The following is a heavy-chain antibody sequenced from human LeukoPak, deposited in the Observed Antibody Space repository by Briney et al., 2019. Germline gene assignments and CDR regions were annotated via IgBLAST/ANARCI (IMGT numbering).Heavy chain of an antibody. CDR3: ARLRIPRLFDY. V-gene: IGHV4-59*08. Sequence: SETLSLTCSVSGGSISSDYWTWIRQPPGKRLEWIGQIYYTGDTIYNPSVKSRVTMSLDTSKNQFSLKLTSVTAADTAVYYCARLRIPRLFDYWGLGTLVTVSS. CDR2: IYYTGDT. D-gene: IGHD5-18*01. J-gene: IGHJ4*02. CDR1: GGSISSDY.